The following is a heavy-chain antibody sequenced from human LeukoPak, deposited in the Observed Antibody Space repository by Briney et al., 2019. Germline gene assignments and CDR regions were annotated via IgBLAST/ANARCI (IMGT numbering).Heavy chain of an antibody. CDR2: IYYSGRT. CDR1: GGSISSSSYY. Sequence: SETLSLTCTVSGGSISSSSYYWVRIRQPPGKGREWNGSIYYSGRTYYNTSLKSRVTISVDTSKNQFSLKLSSVTAADTAAYYCARVLTRTIFGVVITHYYYYYYMDVWGKGTTVTVSS. D-gene: IGHD3-3*01. CDR3: ARVLTRTIFGVVITHYYYYYYMDV. J-gene: IGHJ6*03. V-gene: IGHV4-39*07.